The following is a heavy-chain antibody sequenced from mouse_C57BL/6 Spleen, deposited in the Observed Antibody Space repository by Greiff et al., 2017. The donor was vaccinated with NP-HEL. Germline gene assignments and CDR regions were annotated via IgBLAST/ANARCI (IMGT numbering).Heavy chain of an antibody. Sequence: VQGVESGPELVKPGASVKISCKASGYAFSSSWMNWVKQRPGKGLEWIGRIYPGDGDTNYNGKFKGKATLTADKSSSTAYMQLSSLTSEDSAVYFCAIWDGRFAYWGQGTLVTVSA. CDR1: GYAFSSSW. CDR3: AIWDGRFAY. V-gene: IGHV1-82*01. CDR2: IYPGDGDT. J-gene: IGHJ3*01. D-gene: IGHD4-1*01.